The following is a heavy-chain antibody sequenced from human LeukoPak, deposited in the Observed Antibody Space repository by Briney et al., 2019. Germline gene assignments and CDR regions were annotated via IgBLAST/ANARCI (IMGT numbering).Heavy chain of an antibody. V-gene: IGHV3-48*01. CDR1: GFTFSSYS. Sequence: GGSLRLSCAASGFTFSSYSMNWVRQAPGKGLEWVSYISSSSTIYYADSVKGRFTISRDNAKNSLYLQMNSLRAEDTAVYYCARGGYCSSTSCFQYYYGMDVWGQGTTVTVSS. CDR2: ISSSSTI. CDR3: ARGGYCSSTSCFQYYYGMDV. J-gene: IGHJ6*02. D-gene: IGHD2-2*01.